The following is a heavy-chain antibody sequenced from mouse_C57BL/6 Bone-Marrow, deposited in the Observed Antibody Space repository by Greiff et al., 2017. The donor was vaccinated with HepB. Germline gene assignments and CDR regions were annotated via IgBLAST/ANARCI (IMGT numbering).Heavy chain of an antibody. CDR2: IDPETCGT. CDR3: TRFTWGYFDV. D-gene: IGHD1-1*01. J-gene: IGHJ1*03. V-gene: IGHV1-23*01. CDR1: GYTFTDYE. Sequence: QVHVKQSGAELVRPGASGYTFTDYEMHCVKQTPVHGLEWIGAIDPETCGTAYNQKFKGKATLTADKSSSTAYMELRSLTSEDSAVYYCTRFTWGYFDVWGTGTTVTVSS.